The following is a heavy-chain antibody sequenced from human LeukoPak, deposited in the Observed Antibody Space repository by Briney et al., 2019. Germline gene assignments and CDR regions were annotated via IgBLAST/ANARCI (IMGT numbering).Heavy chain of an antibody. CDR1: GDSISGFY. CDR2: IYTSGST. CDR3: ARVFRAAAVDY. Sequence: PSETLSLTCTVSGDSISGFYWSWIRQAAGKGLEWIGHIYTSGSTNYNPSLKSRVTMSVDMSKNQFSLRLSSVTAADTAVYYCARVFRAAAVDYWGQGTLVTVSS. J-gene: IGHJ4*02. D-gene: IGHD6-13*01. V-gene: IGHV4-4*07.